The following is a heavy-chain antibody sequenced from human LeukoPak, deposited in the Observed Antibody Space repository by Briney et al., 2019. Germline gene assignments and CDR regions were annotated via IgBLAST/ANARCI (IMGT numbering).Heavy chain of an antibody. CDR1: GGSISSGDYY. V-gene: IGHV4-30-4*01. CDR3: ARDGGDIVVVVAARDRYAFDI. Sequence: PSQTLSLTCTVSGGSISSGDYYWSWIRQPPGKGLEWIGYIYYSGSTYYNPSLKSRVTISVDTSKNQFSLKLSSVTAADTAVYYCARDGGDIVVVVAARDRYAFDIWGQGTMVTVSS. CDR2: IYYSGST. J-gene: IGHJ3*02. D-gene: IGHD2-15*01.